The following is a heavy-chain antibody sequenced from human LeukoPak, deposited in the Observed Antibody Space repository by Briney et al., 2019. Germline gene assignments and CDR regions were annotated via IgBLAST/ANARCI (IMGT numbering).Heavy chain of an antibody. CDR2: TYYRSKWYN. CDR1: GDSVSNINAA. D-gene: IGHD3-22*01. Sequence: QSQTLSLTCAVSGDSVSNINAAWNWIRQYPSRGLEWLGRTYYRSKWYNDYELSVKSRITIKADTSKNQFSLQLTSVTPEDTAVYYCARDLLYSYDSRNYYPFDFWGQGTLVTVSS. CDR3: ARDLLYSYDSRNYYPFDF. J-gene: IGHJ4*02. V-gene: IGHV6-1*01.